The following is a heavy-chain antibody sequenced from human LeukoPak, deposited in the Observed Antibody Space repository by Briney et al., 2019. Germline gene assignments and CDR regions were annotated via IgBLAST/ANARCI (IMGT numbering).Heavy chain of an antibody. J-gene: IGHJ3*02. Sequence: PGGSLRLSCAASGFNFGGHGLNWGRPSPGTGLDWIAHISTGSTIISYADSVKGRFTISRDDAKNSLDLQMNSLRAGDTAVYYCATSPHEYGDPRTYLDAFDIWGQETMVAVSS. V-gene: IGHV3-48*01. CDR1: GFNFGGHG. CDR3: ATSPHEYGDPRTYLDAFDI. CDR2: ISTGSTII. D-gene: IGHD4-17*01.